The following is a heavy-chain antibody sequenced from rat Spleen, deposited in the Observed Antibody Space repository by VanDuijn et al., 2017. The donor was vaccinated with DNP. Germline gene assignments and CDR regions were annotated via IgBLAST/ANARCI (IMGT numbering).Heavy chain of an antibody. D-gene: IGHD1-11*01. J-gene: IGHJ4*01. CDR1: GFPLTSYT. Sequence: QVQLKESGPGLVQPSQTLSLTCTVSGFPLTSYTVSWVRQPPGKGLEWIATISSGGSTYYNSPLKSRLTISRDTSKSQVFLKMNSLQTEDTAMYFCARNYGLMDAWGQGTSVTVSS. CDR2: ISSGGST. CDR3: ARNYGLMDA. V-gene: IGHV2-6*01.